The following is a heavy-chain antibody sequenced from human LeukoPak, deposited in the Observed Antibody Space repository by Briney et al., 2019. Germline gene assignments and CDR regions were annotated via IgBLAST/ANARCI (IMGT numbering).Heavy chain of an antibody. V-gene: IGHV4-30-2*01. J-gene: IGHJ5*02. CDR2: IYHSGST. D-gene: IGHD5-12*01. CDR1: GGSISSGGYS. CDR3: ASGSSGYDP. Sequence: SQTLSLTCAVSGGSISSGGYSWSWIRQPPGKGLEWIGYIYHSGSTYYNPSLKSRVTMSVGTSKNQFSLKLSSVTAADTAVYFCASGSSGYDPWGQGTLVTVSS.